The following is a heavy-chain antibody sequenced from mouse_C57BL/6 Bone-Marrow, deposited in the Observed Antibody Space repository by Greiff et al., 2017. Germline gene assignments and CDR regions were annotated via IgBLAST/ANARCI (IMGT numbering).Heavy chain of an antibody. J-gene: IGHJ3*01. CDR1: GYTFTDHT. D-gene: IGHD2-4*01. Sequence: QVQLQQSDAELVKPGASVKISCTVSGYTFTDHTIHWMKQRPEQGLEWIGYIYPRDGSTKYNEKFKGKATLTAAKSSSTAYMQRNSLTSEDSAVYFCAEYYYDYDFAYWGQGTLVTVSA. CDR2: IYPRDGST. V-gene: IGHV1-78*01. CDR3: AEYYYDYDFAY.